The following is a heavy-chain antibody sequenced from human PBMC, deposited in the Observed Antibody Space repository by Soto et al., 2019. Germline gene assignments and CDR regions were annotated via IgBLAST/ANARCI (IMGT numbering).Heavy chain of an antibody. CDR2: IYYSGST. Sequence: TSETLSLTCTVSGGSISSYYWSWIRQPPGKGLEWIGYIYYSGSTNYNPSLKSRVTISVDTSKNQFSLKLSSVTAADTAVYYCARLIIAVAGTPYYYMDVWGKGTTVTVSS. J-gene: IGHJ6*03. D-gene: IGHD6-19*01. V-gene: IGHV4-59*08. CDR1: GGSISSYY. CDR3: ARLIIAVAGTPYYYMDV.